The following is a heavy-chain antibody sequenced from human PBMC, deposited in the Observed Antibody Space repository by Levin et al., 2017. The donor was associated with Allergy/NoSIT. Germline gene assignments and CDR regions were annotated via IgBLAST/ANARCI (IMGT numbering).Heavy chain of an antibody. CDR1: GGSISSWY. V-gene: IGHV4-59*01. J-gene: IGHJ1*01. CDR3: ARFSGRDGAYFQH. D-gene: IGHD2-21*02. CDR2: IYYSGST. Sequence: PGGSLRLSCTVSGGSISSWYWSWIRQPPGKGLEWIGYIYYSGSTNYNPSLKSRVTMSVDTSKNQFSLKLSSVTAADTAVFYCARFSGRDGAYFQHWGQGTLVTVSS.